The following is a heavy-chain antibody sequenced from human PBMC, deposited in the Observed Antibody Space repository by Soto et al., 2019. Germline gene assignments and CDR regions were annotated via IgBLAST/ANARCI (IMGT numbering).Heavy chain of an antibody. Sequence: GGSLRLSCAASGFNFITYSINWVRQAPGKGLEWVSYISNSSSTIYYADSVKGRFTISRDDAQNSVYLQMNSLRDEDTAVHYCARDRLPVGYYFDSWGQGTLVTVSS. CDR1: GFNFITYS. D-gene: IGHD5-18*01. V-gene: IGHV3-48*02. J-gene: IGHJ4*02. CDR3: ARDRLPVGYYFDS. CDR2: ISNSSSTI.